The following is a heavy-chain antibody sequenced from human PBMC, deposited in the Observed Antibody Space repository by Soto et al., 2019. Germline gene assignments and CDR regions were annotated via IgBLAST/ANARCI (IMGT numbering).Heavy chain of an antibody. J-gene: IGHJ5*02. V-gene: IGHV3-64D*06. CDR1: GFTFSNSA. CDR2: ITSYGGTT. D-gene: IGHD3-3*01. Sequence: LXLSCSTSGFTFSNSAMYWVRQAPGKGLEYVATITSYGGTTYYADSVKGRFTISRDNSKNILYLQMSSLRPEDTAVYYCVKGEVMIFGVVTFDRWGQGPLVTVSS. CDR3: VKGEVMIFGVVTFDR.